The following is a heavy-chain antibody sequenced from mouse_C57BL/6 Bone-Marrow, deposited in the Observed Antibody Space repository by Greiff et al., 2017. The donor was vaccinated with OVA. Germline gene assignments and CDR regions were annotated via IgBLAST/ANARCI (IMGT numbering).Heavy chain of an antibody. V-gene: IGHV1-61*01. CDR1: GYTFTSYW. J-gene: IGHJ3*01. D-gene: IGHD2-2*01. CDR3: AREAHYGYDGAWFAY. Sequence: VQLQQPGAELVRPGSSVKLSCKASGYTFTSYWMDWVKQRPGQGLEWIGNIYPSDSETHYNQKFKDKATLTVDKSSSTAYMQLSSLTSEDSAVYYCAREAHYGYDGAWFAYWGQGTLVTVSA. CDR2: IYPSDSET.